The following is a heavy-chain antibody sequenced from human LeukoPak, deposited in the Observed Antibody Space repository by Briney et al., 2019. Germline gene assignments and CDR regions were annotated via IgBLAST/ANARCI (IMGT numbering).Heavy chain of an antibody. CDR2: IIPIFGTA. D-gene: IGHD3-10*01. Sequence: SVKVSCKASGGTFSSYAISWVRQAPGQGLEWMGGIIPIFGTANYAQKFQGRVTITADESTSTAYMELSSLRSDDTAVYYCARDQRFGELFPFDPWGQGTLVTVSS. J-gene: IGHJ5*02. CDR1: GGTFSSYA. V-gene: IGHV1-69*13. CDR3: ARDQRFGELFPFDP.